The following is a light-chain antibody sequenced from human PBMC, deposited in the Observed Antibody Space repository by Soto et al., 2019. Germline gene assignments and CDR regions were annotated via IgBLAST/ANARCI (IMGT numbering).Light chain of an antibody. CDR2: RAS. V-gene: IGKV3-15*01. J-gene: IGKJ4*01. CDR1: QSVSSN. Sequence: EVVMTQSPATLSVSPGERATLSCRASQSVSSNLAWYQQKVGQAPRLLIYRASTRATGIPARFSGSGSGTEFTLTISSLQSEDFAVYCCQQHNNWPLTFGGGTKVEIK. CDR3: QQHNNWPLT.